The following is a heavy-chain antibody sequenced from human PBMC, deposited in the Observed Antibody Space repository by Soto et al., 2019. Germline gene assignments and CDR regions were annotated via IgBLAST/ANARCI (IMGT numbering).Heavy chain of an antibody. D-gene: IGHD3-10*01. J-gene: IGHJ4*02. CDR1: GGSFSGYY. V-gene: IGHV4-34*01. CDR2: INHSGST. Sequence: SETLSLTCAVYGGSFSGYYWSWIRQPPGKGLEWIGEINHSGSTNYNPSLKSRVTISVDTSKSQFSLKLSSLTAADTAVYFCASGDFGSRNYWGQRTLVTGSS. CDR3: ASGDFGSRNY.